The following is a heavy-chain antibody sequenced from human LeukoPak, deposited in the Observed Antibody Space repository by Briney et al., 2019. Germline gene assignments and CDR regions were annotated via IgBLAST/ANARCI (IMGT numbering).Heavy chain of an antibody. CDR1: GFTFSSYA. CDR2: ISGSGGST. Sequence: PGGSLRLSCAASGFTFSSYAMSWVRQAPGKGLEWVSGISGSGGSTYYADSVKGRFTISRDNAKNSLYLQMNSLRAEDTAVYYCARSVGPSIYCSSAWGQGTLVTVSS. J-gene: IGHJ5*02. CDR3: ARSVGPSIYCSSA. V-gene: IGHV3-23*01. D-gene: IGHD2-2*01.